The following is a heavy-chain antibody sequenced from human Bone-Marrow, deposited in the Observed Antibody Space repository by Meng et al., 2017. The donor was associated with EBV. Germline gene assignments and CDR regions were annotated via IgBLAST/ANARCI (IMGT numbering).Heavy chain of an antibody. CDR2: ITTGNGNT. V-gene: IGHV1-3*04. CDR3: ATEPGYSSG. J-gene: IGHJ4*02. CDR1: GYTFTNYD. D-gene: IGHD6-19*01. Sequence: QVQRVQAGAAVRKPGASVKVSCKASGYTFTNYDMHWVRQAPGQRLEWMGWITTGNGNTKYSQKFQGRASITRDISASIVYMELTSLRSEDTAVYYCATEPGYSSGWGQGTLVTVSS.